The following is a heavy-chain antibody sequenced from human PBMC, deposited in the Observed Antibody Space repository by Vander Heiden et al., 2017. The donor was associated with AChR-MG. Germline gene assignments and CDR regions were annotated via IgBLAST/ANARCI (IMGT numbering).Heavy chain of an antibody. Sequence: EVQLVESGGGLIQPGGSLRLSCAASGFTVSSNYMSWVRQAPGKGLEWVSVIYSGGSTYYADSVKGRFTISRDNSKNTLYLQMNSLRAEDTAVYYCARQPSEQQLVDGSYYFDYWGQGTLVTVSS. CDR1: GFTVSSNY. D-gene: IGHD6-13*01. V-gene: IGHV3-53*01. CDR2: IYSGGST. CDR3: ARQPSEQQLVDGSYYFDY. J-gene: IGHJ4*02.